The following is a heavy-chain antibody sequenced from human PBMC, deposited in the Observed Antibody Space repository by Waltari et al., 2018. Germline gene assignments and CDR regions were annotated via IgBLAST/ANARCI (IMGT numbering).Heavy chain of an antibody. V-gene: IGHV1-8*01. CDR2: LNPNSGNT. CDR1: GYTFTSYD. CDR3: ARRIAARGKLDY. J-gene: IGHJ4*02. Sequence: QVQLVQSGAEVKKPGASVKVSCKASGYTFTSYDINWVRQATGQGLEWMGWLNPNSGNTGYAQKFQGRVTMTRNTSISTAYMELSSLRSEDTAVYYGARRIAARGKLDYWGQGTRVTVSS. D-gene: IGHD6-6*01.